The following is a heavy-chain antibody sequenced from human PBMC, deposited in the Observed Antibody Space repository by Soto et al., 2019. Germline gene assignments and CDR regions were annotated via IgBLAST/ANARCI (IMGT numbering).Heavy chain of an antibody. CDR1: GFTVSSNY. D-gene: IGHD6-13*01. J-gene: IGHJ6*02. CDR2: IYSGGST. CDR3: ARDPGIAAAGTFYYYYGMDV. V-gene: IGHV3-53*01. Sequence: EVQLVESGGGLIQPGGSLRLSCAASGFTVSSNYMSWVRQAPGKGLEWVSVIYSGGSTYYADSVKGRFTISRANSKNTLYLQMSGLRAEDTAVYYCARDPGIAAAGTFYYYYGMDVWGQGPTVTVSS.